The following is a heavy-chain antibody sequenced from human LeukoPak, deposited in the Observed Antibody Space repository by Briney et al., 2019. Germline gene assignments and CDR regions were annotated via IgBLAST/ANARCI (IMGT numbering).Heavy chain of an antibody. V-gene: IGHV3-7*01. D-gene: IGHD4-17*01. Sequence: GGSLRLSCAASGFTFSGAWMTWVRQGPGGGLEWVANIDPDGNTKNYLDSVKGRFTISRDNARNSLYLQLNSLRAEDTSVYYCARDPAYGAFDYWGQGTLVTVSS. CDR3: ARDPAYGAFDY. CDR1: GFTFSGAW. CDR2: IDPDGNTK. J-gene: IGHJ4*02.